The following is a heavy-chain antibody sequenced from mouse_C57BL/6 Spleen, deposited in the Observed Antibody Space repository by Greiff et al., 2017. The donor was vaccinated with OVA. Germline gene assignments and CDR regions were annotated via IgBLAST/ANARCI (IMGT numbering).Heavy chain of an antibody. D-gene: IGHD2-1*01. J-gene: IGHJ4*01. Sequence: EVQVVESGGDLVKPGGSLKLSCAASGFTFSSYGMSWVRQTPDKRLEWVATISSGGSYTYYPDSVKGRFTISRDNAKNTLYLQMRSRKSEDTARYYCARRRGNYYAMDYWGQGTSVTVSS. V-gene: IGHV5-6*01. CDR2: ISSGGSYT. CDR3: ARRRGNYYAMDY. CDR1: GFTFSSYG.